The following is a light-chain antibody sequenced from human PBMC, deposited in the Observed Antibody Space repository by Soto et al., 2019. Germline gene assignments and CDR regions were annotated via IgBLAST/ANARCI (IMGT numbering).Light chain of an antibody. CDR2: NSY. CDR1: TGAVTSGYF. Sequence: QAVVTQEPSLHVSPGGTGTLTCASSTGAVTSGYFPNWFQQKPGQAPRALIYNSYNKYSWTPARFSGSLLGGKAALTLSGVQPEDEADYYCLLYYGGAMLFGGGTKLTV. CDR3: LLYYGGAML. V-gene: IGLV7-43*01. J-gene: IGLJ3*02.